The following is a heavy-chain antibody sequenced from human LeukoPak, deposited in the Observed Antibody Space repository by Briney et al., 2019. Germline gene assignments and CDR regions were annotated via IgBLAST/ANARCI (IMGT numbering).Heavy chain of an antibody. V-gene: IGHV3-23*01. J-gene: IGHJ4*02. Sequence: PGGSLRLSCAASGFTFSNYAMSWVRQAPGKGLEWVSAISGGGGTTHYADSVKGRFTISRDNSKNTLYLQMNSLRAEDTAVYYCAKDLKGYNYGYFDYWGQGTLVTVSS. CDR3: AKDLKGYNYGYFDY. CDR1: GFTFSNYA. D-gene: IGHD5-18*01. CDR2: ISGGGGTT.